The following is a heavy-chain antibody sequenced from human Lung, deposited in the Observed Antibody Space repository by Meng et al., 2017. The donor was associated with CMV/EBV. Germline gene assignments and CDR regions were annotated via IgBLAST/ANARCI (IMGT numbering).Heavy chain of an antibody. Sequence: GESXKISXAASGFTFSSYAMSWVRQAPGKGLEWVSAISGSGGSTYYADSVKGRFTISRDNSKNTLYLQMNSLRAEDTAVYYCAKGIKKGSGSYYPYGMDVWGQGXTVTVSS. D-gene: IGHD3-10*01. CDR3: AKGIKKGSGSYYPYGMDV. V-gene: IGHV3-23*01. CDR2: ISGSGGST. J-gene: IGHJ6*02. CDR1: GFTFSSYA.